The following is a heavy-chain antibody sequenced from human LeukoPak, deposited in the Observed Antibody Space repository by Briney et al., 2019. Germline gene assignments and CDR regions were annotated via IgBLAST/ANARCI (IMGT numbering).Heavy chain of an antibody. Sequence: GASVKVSCKASGYTFTGYYMHWVRQAPGQGLEWMGWINPSGGSTSYAQKFQGRVTMTRDMSTSTVYMELSSLRSEDTAVYYCARDGGGWGVEDLPIYYMDVWGKGTTVTVSS. V-gene: IGHV1-46*01. CDR2: INPSGGST. J-gene: IGHJ6*03. CDR1: GYTFTGYY. CDR3: ARDGGGWGVEDLPIYYMDV. D-gene: IGHD2-15*01.